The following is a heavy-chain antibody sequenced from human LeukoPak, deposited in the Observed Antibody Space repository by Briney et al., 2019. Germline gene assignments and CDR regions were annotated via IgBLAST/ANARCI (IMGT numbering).Heavy chain of an antibody. CDR2: INHSGNT. CDR3: ARDHLLYDSSGYYGY. D-gene: IGHD3-22*01. J-gene: IGHJ4*02. Sequence: KPSETLSLTCAVYGGPFSGYYWSWIRQFPGKGLEWIGEINHSGNTNYNPSLKSRVTISVDTSKNQFSLNLSSVTAADTAVYYCARDHLLYDSSGYYGYWGQGTLVTVSS. V-gene: IGHV4-34*01. CDR1: GGPFSGYY.